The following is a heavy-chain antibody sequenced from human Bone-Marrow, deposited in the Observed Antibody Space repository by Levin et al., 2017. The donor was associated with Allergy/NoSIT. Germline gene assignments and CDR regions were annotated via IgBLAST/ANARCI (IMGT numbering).Heavy chain of an antibody. CDR2: INSDGSST. V-gene: IGHV3-74*01. Sequence: QAGGSLRLXXNALVLPVRTKWMKWVRQVPGKGLVWVSRINSDGSSTNYADSVKGRFTISRDNAKNTLYLQMNSLRAEDTAVYYCARIYSGGYWGQGTLVTVSS. J-gene: IGHJ4*02. D-gene: IGHD2-15*01. CDR3: ARIYSGGY. CDR1: VLPVRTKW.